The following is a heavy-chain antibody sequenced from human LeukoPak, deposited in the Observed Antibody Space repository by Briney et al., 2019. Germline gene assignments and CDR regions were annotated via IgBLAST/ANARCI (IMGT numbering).Heavy chain of an antibody. V-gene: IGHV6-1*01. J-gene: IGHJ4*02. CDR3: ARSLHSSYFDY. D-gene: IGHD2-15*01. Sequence: SQTLSLTCVISGDSVSSNSAAWHWIRQSPSSGLEWLGRTYYRSKWYNDNAVSVKSRITINPDTSKNQFSLQLSSVTPEDTAVYYCARSLHSSYFDYWGQGALVTVSS. CDR2: TYYRSKWYN. CDR1: GDSVSSNSAA.